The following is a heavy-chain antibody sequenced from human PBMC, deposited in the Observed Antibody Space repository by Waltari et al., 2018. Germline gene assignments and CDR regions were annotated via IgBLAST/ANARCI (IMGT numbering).Heavy chain of an antibody. Sequence: QVQLQQWGAGLLKPSETLSLTCAVYGGSFSGYYWSWIRQPPGKGLGWNGEIHHSGSPNYNQYLKSGGTISVDKSKNQLDLKLSSVTAADTAVYYCARGRPSITMIVVVIRLGPNEYYFDYWGQGTLVTVSS. J-gene: IGHJ4*02. CDR1: GGSFSGYY. CDR3: ARGRPSITMIVVVIRLGPNEYYFDY. CDR2: IHHSGSP. V-gene: IGHV4-34*01. D-gene: IGHD3-22*01.